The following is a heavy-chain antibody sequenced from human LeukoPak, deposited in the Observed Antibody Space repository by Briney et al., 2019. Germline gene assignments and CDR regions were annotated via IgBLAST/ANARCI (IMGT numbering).Heavy chain of an antibody. D-gene: IGHD3-22*01. CDR1: GYTFTGYY. V-gene: IGHV1-2*02. CDR2: INPNSGGT. J-gene: IGHJ4*02. Sequence: GASVKVSWKASGYTFTGYYMHWVRQAPGQGLEWMGWINPNSGGTNYAQKFQGRVTMTRDTSISTAYMELSRLRSDDTAVYYCARGRSYYDSRELDYWGQGTLVTVSS. CDR3: ARGRSYYDSRELDY.